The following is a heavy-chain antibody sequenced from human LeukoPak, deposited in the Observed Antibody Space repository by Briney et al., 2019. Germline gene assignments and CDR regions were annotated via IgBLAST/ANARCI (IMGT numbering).Heavy chain of an antibody. CDR2: ISYSGST. D-gene: IGHD3-3*01. J-gene: IGHJ4*02. Sequence: SETLSLTCTVSGASMSPYFWSWLRQPPGKSLEWIGYISYSGSTNYKASLRRRLTVSVDTHKNQFALKLTCVTAAHALGDRCARGARPFGSRVDTPPKPFDYWGQGALVTVSS. CDR3: ARGARPFGSRVDTPPKPFDY. V-gene: IGHV4-59*01. CDR1: GASMSPYF.